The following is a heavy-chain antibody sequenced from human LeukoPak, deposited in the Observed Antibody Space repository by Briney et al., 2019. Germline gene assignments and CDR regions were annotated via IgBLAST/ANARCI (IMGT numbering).Heavy chain of an antibody. J-gene: IGHJ4*02. CDR1: GFTVSSTY. CDR3: TRDYGGNIRGYFDY. CDR2: IYSGGST. V-gene: IGHV3-66*01. D-gene: IGHD4-23*01. Sequence: GGSLRLSCAVSGFTVSSTYMSWVRQAPGKGLEWVSVIYSGGSTDYADSVKGRFTISRDNSKNTLFLQMSSLRVEDTAVYYCTRDYGGNIRGYFDYWGQGTLVTVSS.